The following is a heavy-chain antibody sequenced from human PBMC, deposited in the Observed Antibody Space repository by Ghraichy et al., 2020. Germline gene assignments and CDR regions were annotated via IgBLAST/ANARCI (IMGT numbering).Heavy chain of an antibody. CDR2: IKQDGSEI. CDR1: GFTFSSYW. CDR3: TRDAYYYHSSGYYPYFDY. Sequence: GSLRLSCAASGFTFSSYWMNWVRQAPGKGLEWVANIKQDGSEIYYVDSVKGRFTISRDNAKNSLYLRMSSLRAEDTAVYYCTRDAYYYHSSGYYPYFDYWGQGTLVTVSS. J-gene: IGHJ4*02. D-gene: IGHD3-22*01. V-gene: IGHV3-7*01.